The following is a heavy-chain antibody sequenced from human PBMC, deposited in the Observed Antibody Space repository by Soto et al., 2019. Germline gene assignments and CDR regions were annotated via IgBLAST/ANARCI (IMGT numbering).Heavy chain of an antibody. CDR1: GFTFDDYA. J-gene: IGHJ4*02. D-gene: IGHD4-17*01. CDR3: AKVRSTVTTSPYFDY. V-gene: IGHV3-9*01. CDR2: ISWNSGSI. Sequence: AGGSLRLSCAASGFTFDDYAMHWVRQAPGKGLEWVSGISWNSGSIGYADSVKGRFTISRDNAKNSLYLQMNSLRAEDTALYYCAKVRSTVTTSPYFDYWGQGTLVTVSS.